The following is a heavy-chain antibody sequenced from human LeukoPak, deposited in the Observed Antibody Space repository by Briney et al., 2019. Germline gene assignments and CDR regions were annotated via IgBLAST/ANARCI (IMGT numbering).Heavy chain of an antibody. D-gene: IGHD6-19*01. CDR3: ARRRGSGGLFDY. CDR2: IYYRGDT. CDR1: GGSISSYY. J-gene: IGHJ4*02. Sequence: SETLSLTCTVAGGSISSYYWSWIRQPPGKGLEWIGYIYYRGDTNYNPSLKSRVTISVDTSKNQFSLKLSSVTAADTAVYYCARRRGSGGLFDYWGQGTLVTVSS. V-gene: IGHV4-59*08.